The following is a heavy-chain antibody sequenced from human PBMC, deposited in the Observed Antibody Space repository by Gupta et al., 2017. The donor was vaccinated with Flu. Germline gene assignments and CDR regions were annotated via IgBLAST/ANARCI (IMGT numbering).Heavy chain of an antibody. V-gene: IGHV1-3*01. CDR3: ARDKRAYSESYYFYMDV. D-gene: IGHD5-18*01. CDR2: INAGNGYT. J-gene: IGHJ6*03. Sequence: AIHWVRQAPGQRLEWMGWINAGNGYTEYSQNFQGRVSITSDTSASTAYMELSSLRSEDTAIYYCARDKRAYSESYYFYMDVWGTGTTVTVSS. CDR1: A.